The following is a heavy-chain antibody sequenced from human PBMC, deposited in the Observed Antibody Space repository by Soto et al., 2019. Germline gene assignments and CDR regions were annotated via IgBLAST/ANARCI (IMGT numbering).Heavy chain of an antibody. Sequence: SETLSLTCTVSGGSISSSGYYWGWIRQPPGKGLEWIGSIYYSGSAYYNPSLKSRVTMSVDTSRNQFSLDLNSVTAADTAIYYCARQVQRVSTTYYCFYYYMDVWGKGTTVTVSS. J-gene: IGHJ6*03. V-gene: IGHV4-39*01. CDR2: IYYSGSA. D-gene: IGHD2-2*01. CDR3: ARQVQRVSTTYYCFYYYMDV. CDR1: GGSISSSGYY.